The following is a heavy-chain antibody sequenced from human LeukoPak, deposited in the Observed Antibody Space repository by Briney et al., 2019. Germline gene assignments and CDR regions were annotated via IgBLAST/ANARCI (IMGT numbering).Heavy chain of an antibody. D-gene: IGHD4-17*01. CDR1: GGSFSGYY. V-gene: IGHV4-34*01. Sequence: SETLSLTCAVYGGSFSGYYWSWIRQPPGKGLEWIGEINHSGSTNYNPSLKSRVTISVDTSKNQFSLKLSSVTAADTAVYYCARGEYGDLRWFDPWGQGTLVTVFS. CDR3: ARGEYGDLRWFDP. CDR2: INHSGST. J-gene: IGHJ5*02.